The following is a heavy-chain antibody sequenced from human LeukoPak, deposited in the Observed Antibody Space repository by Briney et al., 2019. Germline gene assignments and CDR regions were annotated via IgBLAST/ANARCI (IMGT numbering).Heavy chain of an antibody. CDR3: AKGVRSGTYYNCFDP. Sequence: QPGGSLRLSCVASGFTLDDYSLHWVRHAPGKGLECLSFISGGGDNTYYAESVKGRFTISRGNSKNSLYQQMSSLRAEDTALYYCAKGVRSGTYYNCFDPWGQGTLVTVSS. CDR1: GFTLDDYS. V-gene: IGHV3-43*02. D-gene: IGHD1-26*01. CDR2: ISGGGDNT. J-gene: IGHJ5*02.